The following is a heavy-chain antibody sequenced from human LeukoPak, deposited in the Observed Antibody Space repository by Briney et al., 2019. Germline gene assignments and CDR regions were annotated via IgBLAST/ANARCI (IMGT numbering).Heavy chain of an antibody. Sequence: SETLSLTCAVSGGSISSGGYSWSWIRQSPGKGLEWIGSIYYSGSTYYNPSLKSRVTISVDTSKNQFSLKLSSVTAADTAVYYCARVDSSGYYFDYWGQGTLVTVSS. CDR2: IYYSGST. D-gene: IGHD3-22*01. CDR1: GGSISSGGYS. J-gene: IGHJ4*02. CDR3: ARVDSSGYYFDY. V-gene: IGHV4-39*01.